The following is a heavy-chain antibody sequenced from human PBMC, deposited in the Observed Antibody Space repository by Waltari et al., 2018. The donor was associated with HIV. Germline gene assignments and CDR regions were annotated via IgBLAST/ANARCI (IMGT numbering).Heavy chain of an antibody. D-gene: IGHD1-20*01. J-gene: IGHJ5*02. Sequence: EVRLFESGGVLVQPGGSLRLSCAASGVAFSKYAMTWVRKAPGEGLQWFSTVSYNGMTAYHADSGKGRFTISRDNSKNTLSLQMKSLRVEDTALYFFAKDLWDLTVIRGAFWFDPWGQGTLVTVSS. CDR2: VSYNGMTA. CDR3: AKDLWDLTVIRGAFWFDP. CDR1: GVAFSKYA. V-gene: IGHV3-23*01.